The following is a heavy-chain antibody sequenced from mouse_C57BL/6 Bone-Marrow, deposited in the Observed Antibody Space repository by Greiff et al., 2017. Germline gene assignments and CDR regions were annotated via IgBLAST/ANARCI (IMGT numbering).Heavy chain of an antibody. CDR3: ARDYYYAMDY. CDR1: GYTFTSYW. J-gene: IGHJ4*01. CDR2: IHPNSGST. Sequence: QVQLQQSGAELVKPGASVKLSCKASGYTFTSYWMHWVKQRPGQGLEWIGMIHPNSGSTNYNEKFKSKATLTVDKSSSTAYMQHSSLTSEDSAVYYCARDYYYAMDYWGQGTSVTVSS. V-gene: IGHV1-64*01. D-gene: IGHD2-4*01.